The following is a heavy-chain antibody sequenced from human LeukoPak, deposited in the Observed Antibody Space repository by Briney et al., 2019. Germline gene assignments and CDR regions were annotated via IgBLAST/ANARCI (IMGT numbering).Heavy chain of an antibody. CDR1: GSRFSNDW. V-gene: IGHV5-51*01. CDR3: ARRGCIGGTCYGY. Sequence: GESLQISCQGSGSRFSNDWIGWVRQMPGKGLEWMGIIYPADSDTKYSPSFQGQVTISADKSISTAYLQWNGLGASDTAMYYCARRGCIGGTCYGYWGQGTLITVSS. CDR2: IYPADSDT. J-gene: IGHJ4*02. D-gene: IGHD2-15*01.